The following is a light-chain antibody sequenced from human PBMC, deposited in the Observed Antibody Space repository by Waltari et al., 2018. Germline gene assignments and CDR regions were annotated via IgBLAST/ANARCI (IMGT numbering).Light chain of an antibody. J-gene: IGLJ1*01. CDR3: SSYTTSSTVYV. CDR2: DVT. Sequence: QSALTQPASVSGSPGQSITISCTGTSSDVGTYDYVSWYQQHPGKAPKLMIYDVTKLPSGIANRFSGSKSGNTASLTISGLQAEDEADYYCSSYTTSSTVYVFGTGTKVTVL. V-gene: IGLV2-14*03. CDR1: SSDVGTYDY.